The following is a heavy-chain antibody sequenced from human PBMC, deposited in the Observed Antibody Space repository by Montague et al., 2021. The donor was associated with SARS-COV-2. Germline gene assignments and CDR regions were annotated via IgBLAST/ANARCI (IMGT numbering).Heavy chain of an antibody. D-gene: IGHD3-22*01. CDR1: GFSFSSYE. Sequence: SLRLSCAASGFSFSSYEMNWVRQAPGKGLEWVSYISSSGSTIYYADSVKGRFTTSRDNGKNSLYLQTNSLGTEDTALYHCAKGTYFYDSSGYYPESHYSYFDGMDVWGQGTTVTVSS. CDR2: ISSSGSTI. V-gene: IGHV3-48*03. J-gene: IGHJ6*02. CDR3: AKGTYFYDSSGYYPESHYSYFDGMDV.